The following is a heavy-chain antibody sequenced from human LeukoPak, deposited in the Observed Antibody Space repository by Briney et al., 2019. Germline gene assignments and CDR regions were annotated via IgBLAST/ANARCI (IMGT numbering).Heavy chain of an antibody. CDR3: VRDDIPPRHGPPV. D-gene: IGHD2-2*02. V-gene: IGHV3-7*01. CDR2: IKTDGSET. Sequence: PGGSLRLSCAVSGFTFSRSWMSWVRQAPGKGLEFVANIKTDGSETYYADSVKRRFTIHREHPGNSLFLQLNRLRGEHTAVYYCVRDDIPPRHGPPVWGQGTLVTVSS. CDR1: GFTFSRSW. J-gene: IGHJ1*01.